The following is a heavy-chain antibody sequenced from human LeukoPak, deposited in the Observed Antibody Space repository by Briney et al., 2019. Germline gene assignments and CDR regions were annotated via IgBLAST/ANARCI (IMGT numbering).Heavy chain of an antibody. D-gene: IGHD3-22*01. Sequence: LRLSCAASGFTFSSYAMSWVRQAPGKGLEWIGYIYYSGSTYYNPSLKSRVTISVDTSKNQFSLKLSSVTAADTAVYYCARVAYDSSGYSYYFDYWGQGTLVTVSS. J-gene: IGHJ4*02. CDR1: GFTFSSYA. CDR2: IYYSGST. V-gene: IGHV4-30-4*08. CDR3: ARVAYDSSGYSYYFDY.